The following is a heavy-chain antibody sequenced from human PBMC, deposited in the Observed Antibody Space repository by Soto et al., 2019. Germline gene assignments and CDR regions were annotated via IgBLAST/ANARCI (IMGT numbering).Heavy chain of an antibody. CDR1: GFTFSSYA. J-gene: IGHJ5*02. CDR3: AKSSDIVLMVYAMSWFDP. V-gene: IGHV3-23*01. D-gene: IGHD2-8*01. CDR2: ISGSGGST. Sequence: GGSLRLCCAASGFTFSSYAMSWVRQAPGKGLEWVSAISGSGGSTYYADSVKGRFTISRDNSKNTLYLQMNSLRAEDTAVYYCAKSSDIVLMVYAMSWFDPWGQGTLVTVSS.